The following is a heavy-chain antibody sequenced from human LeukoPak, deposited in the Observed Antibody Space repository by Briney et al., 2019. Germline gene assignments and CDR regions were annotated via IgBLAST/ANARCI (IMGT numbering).Heavy chain of an antibody. J-gene: IGHJ4*02. D-gene: IGHD3-22*01. Sequence: PGGSLRLSCAASGFTFSSYAMSWVRQAPGKGLEWVAVIWYDGSNKYYADSVKGRFTISRDNSKNTLYLQMNSLRTEDTAVYYCAKEVGYDSSGYLSYWGQGTLVTVSS. CDR2: IWYDGSNK. CDR3: AKEVGYDSSGYLSY. V-gene: IGHV3-33*06. CDR1: GFTFSSYA.